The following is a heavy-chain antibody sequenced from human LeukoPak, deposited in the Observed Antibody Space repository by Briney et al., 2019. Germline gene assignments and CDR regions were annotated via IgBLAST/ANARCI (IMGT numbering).Heavy chain of an antibody. D-gene: IGHD4-23*01. V-gene: IGHV4-59*01. CDR2: IYYSGST. CDR1: GGSISSYY. Sequence: PSETLSLTCTVSGGSISSYYWSWIRQPPGKGLEWIGYIYYSGSTNYNPSLKSRVTISVDTSKNQFSLKLSSVTAADTAVYYCARAAHGGNSGYYYYYYMDVWGKGTTVTVSS. J-gene: IGHJ6*03. CDR3: ARAAHGGNSGYYYYYYMDV.